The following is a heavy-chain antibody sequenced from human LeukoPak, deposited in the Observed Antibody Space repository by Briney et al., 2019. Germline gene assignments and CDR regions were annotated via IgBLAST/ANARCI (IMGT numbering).Heavy chain of an antibody. D-gene: IGHD4-17*01. CDR3: ARDDYDTGPYWYFDL. CDR2: IKQDGSEK. V-gene: IGHV3-7*01. J-gene: IGHJ2*01. Sequence: GGSLRLSCAASGFTFSSYWMSWVRQAPGKGLEWVANIKQDGSEKYYVDSVKGRFTISRGNAKNSLYLQMNSLRAEDTAVYYCARDDYDTGPYWYFDLWGRGTLVTVSS. CDR1: GFTFSSYW.